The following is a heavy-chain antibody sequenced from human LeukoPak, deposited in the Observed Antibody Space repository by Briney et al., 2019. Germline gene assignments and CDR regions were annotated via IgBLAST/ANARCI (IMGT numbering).Heavy chain of an antibody. CDR2: IYYSGST. J-gene: IGHJ4*02. CDR1: GFSISSGGYY. D-gene: IGHD3-16*01. CDR3: ARVNPGPMFGFGGGFDY. Sequence: SQTLSLTCTVSGFSISSGGYYWRWIRQHPGKGLEWIGYIYYSGSTYYNPSLKSRVTISVDTSKNQFSLKLSSVTAADTAVYYCARVNPGPMFGFGGGFDYWGQGTLVTVSS. V-gene: IGHV4-31*03.